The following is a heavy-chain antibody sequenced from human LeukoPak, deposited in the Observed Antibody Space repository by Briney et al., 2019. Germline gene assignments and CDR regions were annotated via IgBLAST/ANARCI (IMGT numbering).Heavy chain of an antibody. V-gene: IGHV1-2*02. D-gene: IGHD6-6*01. CDR3: ARVVRGSSSSLVGY. Sequence: ASVKVSCKASGYIFTGYYMHWVRQAPGQGLEWMGWINPNSGGTNYAQKFQGRVTMTRDTSISTAYMELSRLRSDDTAVYYCARVVRGSSSSLVGYWGQGTLVTVSS. J-gene: IGHJ4*02. CDR1: GYIFTGYY. CDR2: INPNSGGT.